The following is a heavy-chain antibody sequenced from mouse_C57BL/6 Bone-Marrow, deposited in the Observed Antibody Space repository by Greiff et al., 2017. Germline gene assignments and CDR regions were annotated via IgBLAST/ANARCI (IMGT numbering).Heavy chain of an antibody. V-gene: IGHV3-6*01. CDR2: ISYDGSN. CDR1: GYSITSGYY. CDR3: ARGFITTVVADWYFDV. J-gene: IGHJ1*03. D-gene: IGHD1-1*01. Sequence: ESGPGLVKPSQSLSLTCSVTGYSITSGYYWNWIRQFPGNKLEWMGYISYDGSNNYNPSLKNRISITRDTSTNQFFLKLNSVTTEDTATYYCARGFITTVVADWYFDVWGTGTTVTVSS.